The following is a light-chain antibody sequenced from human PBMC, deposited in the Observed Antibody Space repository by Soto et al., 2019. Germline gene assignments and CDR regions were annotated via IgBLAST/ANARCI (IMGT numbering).Light chain of an antibody. CDR1: ESLTDNQ. V-gene: IGKV3-20*01. J-gene: IGKJ1*01. CDR3: QQFGSSPWT. Sequence: ILLTHSPGTLSLSAWEIATLSCWSSESLTDNQLAWYQRRPGQAPRLLIYAISTRAAGVPDRFSGSGSGTDFTLALRTLQPEDSAVYYYQQFGSSPWTFGQGTKVDIK. CDR2: AIS.